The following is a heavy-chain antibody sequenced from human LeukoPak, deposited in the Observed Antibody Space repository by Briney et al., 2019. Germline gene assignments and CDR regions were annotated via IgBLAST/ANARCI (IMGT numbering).Heavy chain of an antibody. CDR3: IYSPVYTAYAY. CDR2: IYWDDDK. V-gene: IGHV2-5*02. D-gene: IGHD5-12*01. CDR1: GFSLSTSGAG. Sequence: SGPTLVNPTQTLTLTCTFSGFSLSTSGAGVGWIRQPPGKALEWLALIYWDDDKRYSPSLKSRLTITKDTSKSQVVLTMTNMDPVDTATYYCIYSPVYTAYAYWGQGTLVTVSS. J-gene: IGHJ4*02.